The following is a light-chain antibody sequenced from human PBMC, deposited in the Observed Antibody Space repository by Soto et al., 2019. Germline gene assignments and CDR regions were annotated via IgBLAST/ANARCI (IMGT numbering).Light chain of an antibody. J-gene: IGKJ1*01. V-gene: IGKV3-15*01. CDR1: QSVSSY. CDR3: HQYNNWPRT. Sequence: EIVLTQSPATLSLSPGERATLSCRASQSVSSYLAWYQQKPGQAPRLLIYGASTRATGIPARFSGSGSGTEFTLTISSLQSEDFAVYYCHQYNNWPRTFGQGTKVEIK. CDR2: GAS.